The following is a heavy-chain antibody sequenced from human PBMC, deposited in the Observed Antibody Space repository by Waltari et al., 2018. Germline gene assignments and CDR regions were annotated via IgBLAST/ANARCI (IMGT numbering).Heavy chain of an antibody. D-gene: IGHD1-1*01. CDR2: INPNSGGT. J-gene: IGHJ4*02. CDR1: GYTFTDYY. V-gene: IGHV1-2*02. CDR3: ARDTRSNGRPLDY. Sequence: QVQLVQSGAEVKKPGASVKVSCTASGYTFTDYYMHWVRQAPGQGLEWMGWINPNSGGTNYARKFQGRVTLTRDTSISTAYMDLSRLSSDDTAVYYCARDTRSNGRPLDYWGQGTLVTVSP.